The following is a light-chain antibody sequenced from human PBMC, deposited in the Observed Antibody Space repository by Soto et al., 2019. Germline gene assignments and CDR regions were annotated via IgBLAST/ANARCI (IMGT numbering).Light chain of an antibody. CDR3: QQRHMWPIT. J-gene: IGKJ5*01. Sequence: EIVLTQSPATLSLSPGERATLSCRGSRSVAGYLAWYVQRPGQAPRLLMYDGSNRATGIPARFSGSGSGTDFNLTISSLEPEDSAVYYCQQRHMWPITFGQGTRLEIK. CDR2: DGS. V-gene: IGKV3-11*01. CDR1: RSVAGY.